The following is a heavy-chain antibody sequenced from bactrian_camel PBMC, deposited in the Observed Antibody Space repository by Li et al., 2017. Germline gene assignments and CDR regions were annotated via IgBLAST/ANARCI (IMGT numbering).Heavy chain of an antibody. V-gene: IGHV3S68*01. CDR2: ITRIHGGT. D-gene: IGHD1*01. Sequence: HVQLVESGGGLAQAGGSLSLSCAATVNSNNLNCMGWFRQAPGKEREGVASITRIHGGTAYADSVKGRFTISQDSAKNILYLQMRSLRPEDTAMYYCAARSVGWCPLFEHWLGKRAYTPAGYFANWGQGTQVTVS. CDR3: AARSVGWCPLFEHWLGKRAYTPAGYFAN. J-gene: IGHJ6*01. CDR1: VNSNNLNC.